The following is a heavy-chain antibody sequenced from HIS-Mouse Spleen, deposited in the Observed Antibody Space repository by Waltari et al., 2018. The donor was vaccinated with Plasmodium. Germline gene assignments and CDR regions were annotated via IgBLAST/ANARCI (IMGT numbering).Heavy chain of an antibody. J-gene: IGHJ4*02. CDR2: INSDGSST. D-gene: IGHD3-3*01. CDR3: ARVGDFWSGYCNDY. CDR1: GFTFSSYW. V-gene: IGHV3-74*01. Sequence: EVQLVESGGGLVQPGGSLRLSCAASGFTFSSYWMHWVRQAPGKGLVGVSRINSDGSSTSYADSGKGRFTSTRDNAKNTLYLQMNSLRAEDTAVYYCARVGDFWSGYCNDYWGQGTLVTVSS.